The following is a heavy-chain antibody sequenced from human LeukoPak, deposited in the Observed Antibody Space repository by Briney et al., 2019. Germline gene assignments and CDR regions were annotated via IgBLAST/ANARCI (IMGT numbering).Heavy chain of an antibody. CDR2: IYYSGST. V-gene: IGHV4-59*01. J-gene: IGHJ4*02. CDR3: ARGRYDSSGHYFDY. Sequence: SETLSLTCTVSGGSISSYYWSWIRQPPGKGLEWIGYIYYSGSTNYKPSLKSRVTISVDTSKNQFSLKLSSVTAADTAVYYCARGRYDSSGHYFDYWGQGTLVTVSS. D-gene: IGHD3-22*01. CDR1: GGSISSYY.